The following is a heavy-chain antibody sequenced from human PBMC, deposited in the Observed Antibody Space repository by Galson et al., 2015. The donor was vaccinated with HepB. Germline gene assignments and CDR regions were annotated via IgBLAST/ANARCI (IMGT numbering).Heavy chain of an antibody. V-gene: IGHV1-46*01. J-gene: IGHJ4*02. CDR2: INPSGGST. D-gene: IGHD3-3*01. CDR1: GYTFTSYY. Sequence: SVKVSCKASGYTFTSYYMHWVRQAPGQGLEWMGIINPSGGSTSYAQKFQGRVTMTRDTSTSTVYMELSSLRSEDTAVYYCARGRTFWSGSAPGYFDYWGQGTLVTVSS. CDR3: ARGRTFWSGSAPGYFDY.